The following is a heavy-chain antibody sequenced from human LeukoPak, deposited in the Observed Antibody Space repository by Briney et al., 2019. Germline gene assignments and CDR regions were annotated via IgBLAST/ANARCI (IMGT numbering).Heavy chain of an antibody. V-gene: IGHV3-15*01. CDR2: IKSKTDGETT. Sequence: PGGSLRLSCAASGFTFSNAWMNWVRQAPGKGLEWVGRIKSKTDGETTGYAAPVKGRFTISRDDSKNTLYLQMNSLRAEDTAVYYCATGRIFGSFDYWGQGTLVTVSS. CDR3: ATGRIFGSFDY. J-gene: IGHJ4*02. CDR1: GFTFSNAW. D-gene: IGHD2-15*01.